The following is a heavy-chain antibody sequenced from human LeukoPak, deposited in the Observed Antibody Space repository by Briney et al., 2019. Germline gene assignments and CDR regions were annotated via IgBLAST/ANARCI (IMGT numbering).Heavy chain of an antibody. V-gene: IGHV3-30*02. D-gene: IGHD6-19*01. CDR3: AKDRSTIAVAGTYFDY. CDR1: GFTFSSYG. Sequence: PGGSLRLSCAASGFTFSSYGMHWVRQAPGKGLEWVAFIRYDGSNKYYADSVKGRFTISRDNSKNTLYLQMNSLRAEDTAVYYCAKDRSTIAVAGTYFDYWGQGTLVTVSS. J-gene: IGHJ4*02. CDR2: IRYDGSNK.